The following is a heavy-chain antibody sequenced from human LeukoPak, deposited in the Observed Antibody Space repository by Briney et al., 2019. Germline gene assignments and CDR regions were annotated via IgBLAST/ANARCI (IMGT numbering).Heavy chain of an antibody. Sequence: PGGSLRLSCAASGFAFDDYGMSWVRQAPGKALEWVSGINWNGGSTGYADSVKGRFTISRDNAKNSLYLQMNSLKAEDTALYYCARNGIYSDYVTDWGKGTLVTVSS. CDR1: GFAFDDYG. J-gene: IGHJ4*02. V-gene: IGHV3-20*04. D-gene: IGHD4-11*01. CDR2: INWNGGST. CDR3: ARNGIYSDYVTD.